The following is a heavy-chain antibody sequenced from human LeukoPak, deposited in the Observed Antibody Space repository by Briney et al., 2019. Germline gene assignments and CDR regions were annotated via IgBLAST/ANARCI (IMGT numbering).Heavy chain of an antibody. D-gene: IGHD2-15*01. CDR1: GYTFTSYG. J-gene: IGHJ6*03. CDR3: ARDQDIVMVVAATQVYYMDV. Sequence: GASVKVSCKASGYTFTSYGISWVRQAPGQGLEWMGWISAYNGNTNYAQKLQGRVTMTTDTSTSTAYMELRSLRSDDTAVYYCARDQDIVMVVAATQVYYMDVWGKGTTVTVSS. V-gene: IGHV1-18*01. CDR2: ISAYNGNT.